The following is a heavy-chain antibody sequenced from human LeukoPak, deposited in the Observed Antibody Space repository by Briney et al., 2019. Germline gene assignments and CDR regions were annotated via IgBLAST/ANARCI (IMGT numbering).Heavy chain of an antibody. CDR1: GYTFTTYG. D-gene: IGHD4-17*01. V-gene: IGHV1-18*01. J-gene: IGHJ4*02. CDR2: ISGYDGNT. Sequence: ASVKLSCTASGYTFTTYGVNWVRHAPGPGLEWMGWISGYDGNTNYAQKLRGRVTMTTDTSTSTAYMDLRSLRSDDTALYYCARTVTTSSYYFDYWGQGTLVTVSS. CDR3: ARTVTTSSYYFDY.